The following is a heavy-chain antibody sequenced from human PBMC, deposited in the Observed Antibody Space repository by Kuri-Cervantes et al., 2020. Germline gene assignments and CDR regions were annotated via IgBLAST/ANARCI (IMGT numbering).Heavy chain of an antibody. J-gene: IGHJ6*02. CDR3: ARDSPGGYYDILTGYYSYYGMDV. V-gene: IGHV1-2*02. CDR2: INPNSGGT. D-gene: IGHD3-9*01. Sequence: ASVKVSCKASGYTFTGYYMHWVRQAPGQGLEWMGWINPNSGGTNYAQKFQGRVTMTRDTSISTAYMELSRLRSDDTAVYYCARDSPGGYYDILTGYYSYYGMDVWGQGTTVTVSS. CDR1: GYTFTGYY.